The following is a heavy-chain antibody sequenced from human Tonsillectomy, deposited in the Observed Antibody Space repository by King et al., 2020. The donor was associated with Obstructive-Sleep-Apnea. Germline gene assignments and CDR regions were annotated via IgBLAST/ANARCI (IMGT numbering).Heavy chain of an antibody. CDR2: IRRKVYGGTT. J-gene: IGHJ4*02. Sequence: VQLGESGGGLVQPGRSLRLSCTASGFTFGDYAMSWFRQAPGKGLEWVGFIRRKVYGGTTEYAETVKGRFTISRDDSKSIAYLQMTSLKTEDTAVYYCTRDLGYYDTSGYLGFYWGQGTLVTVSS. V-gene: IGHV3-49*03. D-gene: IGHD3-22*01. CDR3: TRDLGYYDTSGYLGFY. CDR1: GFTFGDYA.